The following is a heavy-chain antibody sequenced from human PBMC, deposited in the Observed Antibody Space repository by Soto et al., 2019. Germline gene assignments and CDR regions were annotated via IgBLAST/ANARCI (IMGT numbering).Heavy chain of an antibody. CDR3: ARQRGYDILTGYSNWFDP. CDR1: GGSISSSSYY. V-gene: IGHV4-39*01. J-gene: IGHJ5*02. CDR2: IYYSGST. D-gene: IGHD3-9*01. Sequence: SETLSLTCTVSGGSISSSSYYWGWIRQPPGKGLEWIGSIYYSGSTYYNPSLKSRVTISVDTSKNQFSLKLSSVTAADTAVYYCARQRGYDILTGYSNWFDPWGQGTLVTVSS.